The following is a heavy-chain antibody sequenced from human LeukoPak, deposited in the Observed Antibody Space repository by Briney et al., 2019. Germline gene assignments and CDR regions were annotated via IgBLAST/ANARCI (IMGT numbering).Heavy chain of an antibody. J-gene: IGHJ4*02. CDR2: IIPISGTA. CDR1: GGAFSSYA. CDR3: ARAATRIAARPGDY. D-gene: IGHD6-6*01. Sequence: GASVTVSCKASGGAFSSYAISWVRQAPGQGLEWMGGIIPISGTANYAQKFQGRVTITADESTSTAYMELSSLRSEDTAVYYCARAATRIAARPGDYWGQGTLVTVSS. V-gene: IGHV1-69*13.